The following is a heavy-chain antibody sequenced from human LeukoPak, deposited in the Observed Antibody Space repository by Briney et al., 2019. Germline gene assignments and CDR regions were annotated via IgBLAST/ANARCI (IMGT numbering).Heavy chain of an antibody. CDR2: ISGNGGST. J-gene: IGHJ4*02. Sequence: GGSLRLSCAASGFTFSSYAMSWVRQAPGKGLEWVSTISGNGGSTNYADSVKGRFTISRDNSKNTLYLQMNSLRAEDTAVYYCAKDPYSSRWCRSADYWGQGTLVTVSS. CDR3: AKDPYSSRWCRSADY. CDR1: GFTFSSYA. D-gene: IGHD6-13*01. V-gene: IGHV3-23*01.